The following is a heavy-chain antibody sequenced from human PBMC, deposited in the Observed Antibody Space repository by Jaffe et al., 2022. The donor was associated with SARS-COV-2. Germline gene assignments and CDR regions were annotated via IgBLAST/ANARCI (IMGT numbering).Heavy chain of an antibody. V-gene: IGHV4-39*01. J-gene: IGHJ4*02. CDR3: ARHSLSAASWFLY. CDR2: MNYRGST. D-gene: IGHD3-10*01. Sequence: QLQLQESGPGLVKPSETLSLTCTVSGGSVSSSSYYWGWIRQPPGKGLEWIGTMNYRGSTYYNPSLKSRVTISVDTSKNQFSLNLSSVTAADTAVYYCARHSLSAASWFLYWGQGTLVTVSS. CDR1: GGSVSSSSYY.